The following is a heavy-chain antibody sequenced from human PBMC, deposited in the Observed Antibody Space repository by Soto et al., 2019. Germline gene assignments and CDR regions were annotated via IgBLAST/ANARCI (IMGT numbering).Heavy chain of an antibody. CDR1: GYTFTSYA. D-gene: IGHD6-13*01. CDR2: INAGNGNT. J-gene: IGHJ4*02. Sequence: ASVKVSCKASGYTFTSYAMHWVRQAPGQRLEWMGWINAGNGNTKYSQKFQGRVTITRDTSASTAYMELSSLRSEDTAVYYGAAVIAAAGTRFDDWGQGTLVTCSS. CDR3: AAVIAAAGTRFDD. V-gene: IGHV1-3*01.